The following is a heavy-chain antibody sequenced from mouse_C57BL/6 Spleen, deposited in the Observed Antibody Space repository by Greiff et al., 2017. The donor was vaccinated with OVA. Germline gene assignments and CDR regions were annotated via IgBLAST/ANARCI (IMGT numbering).Heavy chain of an antibody. CDR3: ARDRDTTVVAPYYFDY. V-gene: IGHV1-75*01. CDR2: IFPGSGST. D-gene: IGHD1-1*01. CDR1: GYTFTDYY. Sequence: QLQQSGPELVKPGASVKISCKASGYTFTDYYINWVKQRPGQGLEWIGWIFPGSGSTYYNEKFKGKATLTVDKSSSTAYMLLSSLTSEDSAVYFCARDRDTTVVAPYYFDYWGQGTTLTVSS. J-gene: IGHJ2*01.